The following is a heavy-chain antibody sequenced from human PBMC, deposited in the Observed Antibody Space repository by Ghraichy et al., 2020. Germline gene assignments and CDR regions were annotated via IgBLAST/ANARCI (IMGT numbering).Heavy chain of an antibody. D-gene: IGHD3-22*01. V-gene: IGHV4-39*01. Sequence: SETLSLTCTVSGGSISSSSYYWGWIRQPPGKGLEWIGSIYYSGSTYYNPSLKSRVTISVDTSKNQFSLKLSSVTAADTAVYYCARHTQSGYSYGPPAGYYDSSGEYFRPNWFDPWGQGTLVTVSS. J-gene: IGHJ5*02. CDR2: IYYSGST. CDR1: GGSISSSSYY. CDR3: ARHTQSGYSYGPPAGYYDSSGEYFRPNWFDP.